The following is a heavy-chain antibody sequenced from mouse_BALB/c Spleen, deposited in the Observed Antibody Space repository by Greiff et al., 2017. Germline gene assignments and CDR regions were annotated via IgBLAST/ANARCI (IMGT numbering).Heavy chain of an antibody. V-gene: IGHV14-3*02. CDR3: ARCDGYSHWYFDV. CDR2: IDPANGNT. CDR1: GFNIKDTY. J-gene: IGHJ1*01. Sequence: VQLKESGAELVKPGASVKLSCTASGFNIKDTYMHWVKQRPEQGLEWIGRIDPANGNTKYDPKFQGKASITADTSSNTAYLQLSSLTSEDTAVYYCARCDGYSHWYFDVWGAGTTVTVSS. D-gene: IGHD2-3*01.